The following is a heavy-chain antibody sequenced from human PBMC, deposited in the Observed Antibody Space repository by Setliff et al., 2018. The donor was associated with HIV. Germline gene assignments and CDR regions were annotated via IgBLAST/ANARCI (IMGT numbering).Heavy chain of an antibody. Sequence: GGSLRLSCAVSGFTFADFGMSWVRQDPGKGLEWVSGINWKGNTTGYADSVKGRFTISRDNAKNSLYLQMNNLRAEVTAVYYCAKWTFLDFGVNSGDAFDFWGQGTMVTVSS. J-gene: IGHJ3*01. V-gene: IGHV3-20*04. D-gene: IGHD4-17*01. CDR2: INWKGNTT. CDR3: AKWTFLDFGVNSGDAFDF. CDR1: GFTFADFG.